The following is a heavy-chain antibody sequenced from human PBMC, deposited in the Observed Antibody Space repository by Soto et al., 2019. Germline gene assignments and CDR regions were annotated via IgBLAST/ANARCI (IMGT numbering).Heavy chain of an antibody. CDR2: INHSGST. J-gene: IGHJ6*02. CDR3: ASIAAAGTGLGSYGMDV. D-gene: IGHD6-13*01. Sequence: SETLSLTCAVYGGSFSGYYWSWIRQPPGKGLEWIGEINHSGSTNYNPSLKSRVTISVDTSKNQFSLKLSSVTAADTAVYYCASIAAAGTGLGSYGMDVWGQGTTVTVSS. CDR1: GGSFSGYY. V-gene: IGHV4-34*01.